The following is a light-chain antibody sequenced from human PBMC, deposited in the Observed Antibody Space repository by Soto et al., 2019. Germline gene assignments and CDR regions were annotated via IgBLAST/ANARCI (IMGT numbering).Light chain of an antibody. J-gene: IGLJ2*01. Sequence: QSALTQPASVSGSPGQSITISCTGASSDVGSYNLVSWYQQHPGKAPKLMIYEVTKRPSRVSNRFSGSKSGNTASLTISGVQAEDEADYYCCSYAGSSTFVIFGGGTKLTVL. CDR1: SSDVGSYNL. CDR2: EVT. CDR3: CSYAGSSTFVI. V-gene: IGLV2-23*02.